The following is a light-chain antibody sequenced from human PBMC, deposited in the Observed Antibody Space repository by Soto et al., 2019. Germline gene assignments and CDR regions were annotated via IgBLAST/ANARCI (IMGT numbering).Light chain of an antibody. CDR1: QSVSSSY. V-gene: IGKV3-20*01. Sequence: DIVLTQSPGTLSLSPWERATLSCRASQSVSSSYLAWYQQKPGQAPRLLIYGASSRATGIPDRFSGSGSGTDFTLTISRLEPEDFAVYYCQQYGSSPPWTFGQGTKVDI. J-gene: IGKJ1*01. CDR2: GAS. CDR3: QQYGSSPPWT.